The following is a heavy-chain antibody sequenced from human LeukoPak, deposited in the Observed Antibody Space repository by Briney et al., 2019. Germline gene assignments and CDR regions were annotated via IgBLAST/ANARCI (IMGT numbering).Heavy chain of an antibody. CDR2: IGGSGDST. J-gene: IGHJ4*02. V-gene: IGHV3-23*01. Sequence: GGSLRLSCAASGFTFSSYIMSWVRQAPGKGLGWVSLIGGSGDSTYYADSVKGRFTISRDNSKNTLYLRMNSLRADDTAVYYCAKEGPGGGGYFDDWGQGTLVTVSP. CDR3: AKEGPGGGGYFDD. D-gene: IGHD3-16*01. CDR1: GFTFSSYI.